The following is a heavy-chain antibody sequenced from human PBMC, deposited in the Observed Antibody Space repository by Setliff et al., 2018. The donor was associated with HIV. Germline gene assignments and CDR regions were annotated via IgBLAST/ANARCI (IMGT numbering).Heavy chain of an antibody. Sequence: GGSLRLSCAASGFTFSGSAMHWVRQASGKGLEWVGRISSKTKNYATAYAASVKGRFTISRDDSKNTAFLQMNSLKTEDTAVYYCTIVGEVGATVFGYWGQGTLVTVSS. CDR2: ISSKTKNYAT. V-gene: IGHV3-73*01. CDR1: GFTFSGSA. J-gene: IGHJ4*02. D-gene: IGHD1-26*01. CDR3: TIVGEVGATVFGY.